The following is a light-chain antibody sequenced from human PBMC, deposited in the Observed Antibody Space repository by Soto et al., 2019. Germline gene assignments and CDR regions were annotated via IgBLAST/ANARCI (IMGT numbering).Light chain of an antibody. CDR2: GAS. CDR3: HQSSDSTWT. J-gene: IGKJ1*01. Sequence: IVSPQSPGTLSLSQGDRVTLSCRASQSVYNNYLAWYKQKPGQAPRLLIDGASSRATGIPDRFRRIVSGTDFTLTISRLDTEDCAVYDGHQSSDSTWTFGQLTQVDNK. CDR1: QSVYNNY. V-gene: IGKV3-20*01.